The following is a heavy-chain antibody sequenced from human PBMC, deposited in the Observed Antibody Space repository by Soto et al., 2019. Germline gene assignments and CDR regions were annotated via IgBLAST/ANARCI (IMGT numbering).Heavy chain of an antibody. CDR3: ARAGDGYSPLGYYYGMDV. CDR1: GYTFTSYG. V-gene: IGHV1-18*01. Sequence: GASVKVSCKASGYTFTSYGISWVRQAPGQGLEWMGWISAYNGNTNYAQKLQGRVTMTTDTSTSTAYMELRSLRSDDTAVYYCARAGDGYSPLGYYYGMDVWGQGTTVTVSS. J-gene: IGHJ6*02. D-gene: IGHD4-4*01. CDR2: ISAYNGNT.